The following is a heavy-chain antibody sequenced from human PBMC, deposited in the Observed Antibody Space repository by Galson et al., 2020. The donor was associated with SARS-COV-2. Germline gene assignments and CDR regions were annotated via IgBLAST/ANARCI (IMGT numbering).Heavy chain of an antibody. CDR2: ISSSSNYK. D-gene: IGHD4-17*01. CDR3: ASHDYGDYVFLN. V-gene: IGHV3-21*01. Sequence: TGGSLRLSCAASGLIFSSYMMTWVRQAPGKGPEWVLSISSSSNYKYYADSVKGRFIISRDNAKKSLYLQMNSLRVEDTAVYYCASHDYGDYVFLNWGQGTLVTVSS. J-gene: IGHJ4*02. CDR1: GLIFSSYM.